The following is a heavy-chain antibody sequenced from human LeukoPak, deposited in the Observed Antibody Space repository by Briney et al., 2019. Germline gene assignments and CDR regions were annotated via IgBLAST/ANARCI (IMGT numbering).Heavy chain of an antibody. CDR2: ISGSGDNM. CDR3: ARDGYSGSYYRLYYFFMDV. V-gene: IGHV3-23*01. CDR1: KLTFNNYA. D-gene: IGHD1-26*01. J-gene: IGHJ6*03. Sequence: GGSLRLSCLASKLTFNNYAMTWVRQAPGKGLEWVSSISGSGDNMDYADSVKGRFTISRDNSENTLYLQMNSLRGEDTAVYYCARDGYSGSYYRLYYFFMDVWGKGTTVTVSS.